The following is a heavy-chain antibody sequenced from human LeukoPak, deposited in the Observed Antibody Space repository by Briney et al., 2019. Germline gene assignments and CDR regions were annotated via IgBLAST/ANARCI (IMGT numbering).Heavy chain of an antibody. J-gene: IGHJ4*02. Sequence: GGSLRLSCAASGFTVSSNYMSWVRQAPGKGLEWVSVIYSGGSTYYADSVKGRFTISRHNSKNTLYLQMNSLRAEDTAVYYCARVDSGYDYSYFDYWGQGTLVTVSS. CDR1: GFTVSSNY. D-gene: IGHD5-12*01. CDR3: ARVDSGYDYSYFDY. V-gene: IGHV3-53*04. CDR2: IYSGGST.